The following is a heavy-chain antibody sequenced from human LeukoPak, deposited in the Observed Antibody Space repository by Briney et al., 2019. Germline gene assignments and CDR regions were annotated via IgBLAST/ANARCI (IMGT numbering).Heavy chain of an antibody. Sequence: GGSLRLSCAASGFTVSSNYMSWVRQAPGKGLEWVSVIYSGGSTYYADSVKGRFTISRDNSKNTLYLQMNSLRAEDTAVYYCARDRDCSGGSCYSTLFDYWGQGTLVTVSS. V-gene: IGHV3-66*02. CDR1: GFTVSSNY. CDR3: ARDRDCSGGSCYSTLFDY. D-gene: IGHD2-15*01. CDR2: IYSGGST. J-gene: IGHJ4*02.